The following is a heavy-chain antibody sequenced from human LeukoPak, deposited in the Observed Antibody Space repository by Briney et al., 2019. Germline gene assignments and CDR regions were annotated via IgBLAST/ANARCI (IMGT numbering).Heavy chain of an antibody. CDR1: GGSISSGSYY. CDR2: IYTSGST. CDR3: ASDFDYGGNSNYYYYMDV. D-gene: IGHD4-23*01. J-gene: IGHJ6*03. Sequence: SQTLSLTCTVSGGSISSGSYYWSWIRQPAGKGLEWIGRIYTSGSTNYNPSLKSRVTISVDSSKNQFSLKLSSVTAADTAVYYCASDFDYGGNSNYYYYMDVWGKGTTVTVSS. V-gene: IGHV4-61*02.